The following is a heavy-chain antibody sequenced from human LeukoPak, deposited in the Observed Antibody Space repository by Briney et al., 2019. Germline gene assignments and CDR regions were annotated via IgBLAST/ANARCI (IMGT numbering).Heavy chain of an antibody. D-gene: IGHD3-10*01. V-gene: IGHV3-7*01. Sequence: GGSLRLSCAASGFTFSSYWMSWVRQAPGKWLEWVANIKQDGSEKYYVDSVKGRFTISRDNSKNTLYLQMNSLRAEDTAVYYCAKDELPYYYGSGSYYFSDWGQGTLVTVSS. CDR3: AKDELPYYYGSGSYYFSD. CDR1: GFTFSSYW. J-gene: IGHJ4*02. CDR2: IKQDGSEK.